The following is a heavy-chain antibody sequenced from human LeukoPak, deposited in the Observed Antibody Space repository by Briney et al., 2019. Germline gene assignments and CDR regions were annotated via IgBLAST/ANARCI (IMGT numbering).Heavy chain of an antibody. Sequence: ASVKVSCKASGYTFTGYYMHWVRQAPGQGLEWMGWINPNSGGTNYAQKFQGRVTMTRDTSISTAYMGLSRLRSDDTAVYYCATRYCSSTSCYAVYFQHWGQGTLVTVSS. CDR2: INPNSGGT. CDR1: GYTFTGYY. D-gene: IGHD2-2*01. J-gene: IGHJ1*01. CDR3: ATRYCSSTSCYAVYFQH. V-gene: IGHV1-2*02.